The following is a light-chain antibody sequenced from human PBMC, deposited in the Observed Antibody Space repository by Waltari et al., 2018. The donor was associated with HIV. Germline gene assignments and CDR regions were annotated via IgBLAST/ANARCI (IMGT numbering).Light chain of an antibody. CDR3: QQYYLSPWT. V-gene: IGKV1-5*03. Sequence: DIQMTQSLSTLAASVGDRVTLPCRASQRISNWLAWYQQKPGNAPQLLIYKASTLEGGVPSRFRGSGSGTEFTLTINSLQPDDFATYFCQQYYLSPWTFGQGARV. CDR2: KAS. CDR1: QRISNW. J-gene: IGKJ1*01.